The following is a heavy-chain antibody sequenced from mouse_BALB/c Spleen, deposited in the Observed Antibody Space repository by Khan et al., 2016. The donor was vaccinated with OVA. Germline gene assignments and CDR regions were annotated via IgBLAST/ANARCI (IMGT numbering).Heavy chain of an antibody. CDR1: GFTFSDYY. CDR2: ISEGGIFT. D-gene: IGHD2-14*01. V-gene: IGHV5-4*02. CDR3: ARAYYRYDERVAS. J-gene: IGHJ3*01. Sequence: EVELVESGGGLVKPGGSLKLSCAASGFTFSDYYMYWVRQTPEKRLEWVATISEGGIFTYSLDSVKGRFTISRDNAKNNLYLQMTSLKSEDSAMYYCARAYYRYDERVASWGQGTMVTVSA.